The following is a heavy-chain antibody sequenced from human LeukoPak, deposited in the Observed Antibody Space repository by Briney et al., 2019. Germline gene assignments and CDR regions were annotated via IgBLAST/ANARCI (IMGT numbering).Heavy chain of an antibody. Sequence: GGSLRLSCAASGFTFTSYAMHWVRQAPGKGLEWLAVISDDGRDKHPADAVKGRIILSRDYSKNTMYMQMNSLRGEDTAVYYCERGRAKAADYYFDYWGQGSPVSVSS. J-gene: IGHJ4*02. V-gene: IGHV3-30*01. CDR2: ISDDGRDK. D-gene: IGHD6-13*01. CDR3: ERGRAKAADYYFDY. CDR1: GFTFTSYA.